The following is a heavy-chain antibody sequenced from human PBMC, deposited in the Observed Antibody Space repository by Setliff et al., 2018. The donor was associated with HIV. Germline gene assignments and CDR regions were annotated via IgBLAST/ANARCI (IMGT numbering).Heavy chain of an antibody. Sequence: LRLSCAASGFRFRSYGMHWVRQAPGKGLEWVAIIWFDGSEEYYADSVKGRFTISRDNSKNTLYLHLDSLRAEDTALYYFARHGQPSMRDLEWLLYGPCGMDVWGQGTTVTVSS. D-gene: IGHD3-3*01. CDR2: IWFDGSEE. CDR3: ARHGQPSMRDLEWLLYGPCGMDV. J-gene: IGHJ6*02. CDR1: GFRFRSYG. V-gene: IGHV3-33*08.